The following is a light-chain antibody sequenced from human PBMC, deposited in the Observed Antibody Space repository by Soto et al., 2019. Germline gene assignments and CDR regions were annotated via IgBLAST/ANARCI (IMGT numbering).Light chain of an antibody. Sequence: EIVLTQSPGTLSLSPGERATLSCRASQSITSSYLAWYQQKPGQAPRLLIYGASYRATGIPDRFSGSGSGTDFTLTISRLEPEDFAVYYCHQYGSPPSTFGQGTKVEIK. CDR2: GAS. V-gene: IGKV3-20*01. J-gene: IGKJ1*01. CDR3: HQYGSPPST. CDR1: QSITSSY.